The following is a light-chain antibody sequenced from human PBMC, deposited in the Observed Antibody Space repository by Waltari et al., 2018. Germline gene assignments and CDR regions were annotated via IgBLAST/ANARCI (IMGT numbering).Light chain of an antibody. Sequence: QSVLTQPPSASGTPGQRVTISCSGSSANIGRNYVYWYQQLSGTAPRLLINRDDKRPSGVSDRFSGAKSGTSASLTISGLRSDDDAEYYCAAWDTSRTAFFVFGSGTKVTVL. CDR1: SANIGRNY. CDR3: AAWDTSRTAFFV. J-gene: IGLJ1*01. CDR2: RDD. V-gene: IGLV1-47*01.